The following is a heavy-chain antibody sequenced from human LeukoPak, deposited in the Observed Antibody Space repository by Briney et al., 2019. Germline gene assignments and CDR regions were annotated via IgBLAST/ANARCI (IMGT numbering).Heavy chain of an antibody. CDR1: GGSIGSGDYY. Sequence: PSETLSLTCAVSGGSIGSGDYYWSWIRQPPGKGLEWIGYLSYSGSTYNNPSLKGRLTISQDTSQNQFSLKLNSVTAADTAVYYCARSARRTSGYLFDYWGQGILVTVSS. CDR3: ARSARRTSGYLFDY. CDR2: LSYSGST. D-gene: IGHD3-22*01. J-gene: IGHJ4*02. V-gene: IGHV4-30-4*08.